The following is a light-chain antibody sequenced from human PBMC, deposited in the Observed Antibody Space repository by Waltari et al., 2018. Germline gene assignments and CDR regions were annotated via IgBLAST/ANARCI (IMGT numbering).Light chain of an antibody. CDR1: LLPQKF. J-gene: IGLJ3*02. CDR3: YSTDNSGHGV. Sequence: SYELTQPPSVSMSPGQTASITCSGELLPQKFASWFQQKSGQAPVLVIYEDSKRPSGIPEKFSGSSSGTVATLTISGAQLEDEADYYCYSTDNSGHGVFGGGTKVTVL. V-gene: IGLV3-10*01. CDR2: EDS.